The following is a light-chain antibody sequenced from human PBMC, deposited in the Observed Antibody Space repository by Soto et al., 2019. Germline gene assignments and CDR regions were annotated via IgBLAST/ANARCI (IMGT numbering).Light chain of an antibody. CDR1: SSDVGGYNY. Sequence: QSALNQPPSASGPPGQSVTIYCTGTSSDVGGYNYVSWYQQHPGKVPKLMVYEVNKLPSGVPDRFSGSKSGNTASLTVSGLQAEDEADYFCTSYAGGNNVFGTGTKVTVL. CDR3: TSYAGGNNV. V-gene: IGLV2-8*01. J-gene: IGLJ1*01. CDR2: EVN.